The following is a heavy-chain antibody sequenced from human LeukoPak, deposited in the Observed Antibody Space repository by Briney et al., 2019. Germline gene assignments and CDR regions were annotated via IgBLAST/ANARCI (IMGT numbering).Heavy chain of an antibody. V-gene: IGHV5-51*01. CDR3: AKSLEAAAVPFDAFDI. D-gene: IGHD6-13*01. CDR1: GYSFTSYW. Sequence: GESLKISCKGSGYSFTSYWIGWVRQMPGKGLEWMGIIYPGDSDTRYSPSFQGQVTISADKSISTAYLQWSSLKASDTAMYYCAKSLEAAAVPFDAFDIWGQGTMVTVSS. CDR2: IYPGDSDT. J-gene: IGHJ3*02.